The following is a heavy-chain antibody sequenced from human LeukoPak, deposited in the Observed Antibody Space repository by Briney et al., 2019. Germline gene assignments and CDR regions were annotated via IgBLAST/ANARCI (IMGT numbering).Heavy chain of an antibody. D-gene: IGHD2-2*01. CDR3: ARYLCTPNCYRDSQD. J-gene: IGHJ1*01. CDR2: IGSGGGDI. V-gene: IGHV3-23*01. CDR1: GFTFSSYA. Sequence: PGGSLRLSCAASGFTFSSYAMSWVRQAPGKGLEWVSAIGSGGGDIKYADSVKGRFPISRDNSKNTLYLQMNSLRAEDMAVYYCARYLCTPNCYRDSQDWGQGTLVTVST.